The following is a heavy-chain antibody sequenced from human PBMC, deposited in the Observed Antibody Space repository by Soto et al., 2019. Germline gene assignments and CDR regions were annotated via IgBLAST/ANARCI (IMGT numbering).Heavy chain of an antibody. Sequence: GGSLRLSCAASGFTFSSYAMSWVRQAPGKGLEWVSVISGSGGSTYYADSVKGRFTISRDNSKNTLYLQMNSLRAEDTAVYYCARQRSELRLKYTGDYWGQGTLVTVSS. V-gene: IGHV3-23*01. CDR1: GFTFSSYA. J-gene: IGHJ4*02. CDR2: ISGSGGST. CDR3: ARQRSELRLKYTGDY. D-gene: IGHD1-7*01.